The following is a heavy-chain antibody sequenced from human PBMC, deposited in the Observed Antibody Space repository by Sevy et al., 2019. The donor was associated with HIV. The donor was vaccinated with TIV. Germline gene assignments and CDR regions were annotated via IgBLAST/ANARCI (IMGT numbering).Heavy chain of an antibody. Sequence: GGSLRLSCAASGFTFSSYWMSWVRQATGKGLEWVANIKQDGSEKYYVDSVKGRFTISRDNAKNSLYLQMNSLRAEDTAVYYCAGSEKSRYSSGWYNYWGQGTLVTVSS. J-gene: IGHJ4*02. CDR3: AGSEKSRYSSGWYNY. CDR1: GFTFSSYW. D-gene: IGHD6-19*01. V-gene: IGHV3-7*01. CDR2: IKQDGSEK.